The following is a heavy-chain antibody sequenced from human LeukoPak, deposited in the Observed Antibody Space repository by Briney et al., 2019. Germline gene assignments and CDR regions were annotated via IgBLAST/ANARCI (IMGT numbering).Heavy chain of an antibody. J-gene: IGHJ6*03. CDR2: IWYDGSNK. CDR3: AKGPAEYYYYYYMDV. Sequence: GGSLRLSCAASGFTFSSYGMHWVRQAPGKGLEWVAVIWYDGSNKYYADSVKGRFTISRDNSKNTLYLQMNSLRAEDTAVSYCAKGPAEYYYYYYMDVWGKGTTVTVSS. V-gene: IGHV3-33*06. CDR1: GFTFSSYG. D-gene: IGHD2-2*01.